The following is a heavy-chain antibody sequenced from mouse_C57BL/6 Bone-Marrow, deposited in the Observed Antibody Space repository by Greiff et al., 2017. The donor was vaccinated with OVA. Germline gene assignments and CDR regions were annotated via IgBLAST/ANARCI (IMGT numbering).Heavy chain of an antibody. CDR3: TTDYYYGSKGLYAMDY. Sequence: EVHLVESGAELVRPGASVKLSCTASGFNIKDDYMHWVKQRPEQGLEWIGWIDPENGDTEYASKFQGKATITADTSSNTAYLQLSSLTSEDTAVYYCTTDYYYGSKGLYAMDYWGQGTSVTVSS. V-gene: IGHV14-4*01. D-gene: IGHD1-1*01. CDR2: IDPENGDT. CDR1: GFNIKDDY. J-gene: IGHJ4*01.